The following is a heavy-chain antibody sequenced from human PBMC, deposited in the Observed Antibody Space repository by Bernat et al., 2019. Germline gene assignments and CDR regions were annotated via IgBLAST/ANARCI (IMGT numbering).Heavy chain of an antibody. V-gene: IGHV1-8*01. CDR1: GYTFTSYD. D-gene: IGHD2-21*01. CDR3: ARVYSGGLYYYYYYYGMDV. CDR2: MNPNSGNT. J-gene: IGHJ6*02. Sequence: QVQLVQSGAEVKKPGASVKVSCKASGYTFTSYDINWVRQATGQGLEWMGWMNPNSGNTGYAQKFQCRVTMTRNTSISTAYMELSSLRSEDTAVYYCARVYSGGLYYYYYYYGMDVWGQGTTVTVSS.